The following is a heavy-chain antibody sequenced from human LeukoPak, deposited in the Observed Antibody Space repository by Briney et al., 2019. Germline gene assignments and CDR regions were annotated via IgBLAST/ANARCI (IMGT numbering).Heavy chain of an antibody. CDR2: VKQDGSKK. V-gene: IGHV3-7*03. Sequence: GGSLRLSCAASGFTFSSYWMSWVRQAPGKGLEWVANVKQDGSKKNYVNSVKGRFTISRDNAKNSLYLQMNSLRAEDTAVYYCASLIDYWGQGTLVTVSS. CDR3: ASLIDY. CDR1: GFTFSSYW. J-gene: IGHJ4*02.